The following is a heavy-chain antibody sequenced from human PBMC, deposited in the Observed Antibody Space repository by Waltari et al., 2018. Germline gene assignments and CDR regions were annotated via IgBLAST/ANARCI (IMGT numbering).Heavy chain of an antibody. CDR1: GGTFSSYA. CDR3: ATSAPTGYSSSWTYYFDY. D-gene: IGHD6-13*01. J-gene: IGHJ4*02. V-gene: IGHV1-69*05. CDR2: ISPIFGTA. Sequence: QVQLVQSGAEVKKPGSSVKVSCKASGGTFSSYAISWVRQAPGQGLEWMGGISPIFGTANYAQKFQGRVTITTDESTSTAYMELSSLRSEDTAVYYCATSAPTGYSSSWTYYFDYWGQGTLVTVSS.